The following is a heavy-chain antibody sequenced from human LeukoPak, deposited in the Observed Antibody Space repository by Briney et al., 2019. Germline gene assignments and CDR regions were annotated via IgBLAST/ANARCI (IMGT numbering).Heavy chain of an antibody. V-gene: IGHV1-2*02. D-gene: IGHD3-3*01. Sequence: ASVKVSCKASGYTFTGYYMHWVRQAPGQGLEWMGWINPNSGGTNYAQKFQGRVTMTRNTSISTAYMELSSLRSEDTAVYYCARGAKELRFLEWVNWFDPWGQGTLVTVSS. CDR2: INPNSGGT. CDR1: GYTFTGYY. J-gene: IGHJ5*02. CDR3: ARGAKELRFLEWVNWFDP.